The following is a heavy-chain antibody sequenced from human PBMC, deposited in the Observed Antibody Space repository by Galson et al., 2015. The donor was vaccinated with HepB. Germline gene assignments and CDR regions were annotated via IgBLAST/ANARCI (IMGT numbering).Heavy chain of an antibody. Sequence: SLRLSCAASGFTFDDYAMHWVRQAPGKGLEWVSGISWNSGSIGYADSVKGRFTISRDNAKNSLYLQMNSLRAEDTALYYCAREYSSSSNAFDIWGQGTMVTVSS. CDR2: ISWNSGSI. V-gene: IGHV3-9*01. CDR3: AREYSSSSNAFDI. D-gene: IGHD6-13*01. J-gene: IGHJ3*02. CDR1: GFTFDDYA.